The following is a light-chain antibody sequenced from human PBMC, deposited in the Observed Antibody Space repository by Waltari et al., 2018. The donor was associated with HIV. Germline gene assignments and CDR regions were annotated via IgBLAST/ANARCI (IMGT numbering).Light chain of an antibody. CDR1: NANIGRNF. Sequence: QSLSTQPASLFWTPGQRVNLSCSGSNANIGRNFVTWLKQVPGAAPHFFMQSKDQWPPGLPHRMSVSKSDSVASLAISRRQSDDEASYYCSTWDDTLNGLVFGGGTRLIVL. CDR2: SKD. CDR3: STWDDTLNGLV. J-gene: IGLJ2*01. V-gene: IGLV1-44*01.